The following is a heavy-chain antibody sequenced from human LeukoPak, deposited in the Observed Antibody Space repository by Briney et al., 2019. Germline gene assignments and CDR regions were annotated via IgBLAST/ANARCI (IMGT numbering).Heavy chain of an antibody. D-gene: IGHD7-27*01. J-gene: IGHJ4*02. CDR2: IWYDGSDK. CDR1: GFTFSSYG. Sequence: GGSLRLSCAASGFTFSSYGMHWVRQAPGEGLEWVAVIWYDGSDKYYADSVKGRFTISRDNSKNTLYLQMNSLRAEDTAVYYCAKGKGQNWDPFDYWGQGTLVTVSS. V-gene: IGHV3-33*06. CDR3: AKGKGQNWDPFDY.